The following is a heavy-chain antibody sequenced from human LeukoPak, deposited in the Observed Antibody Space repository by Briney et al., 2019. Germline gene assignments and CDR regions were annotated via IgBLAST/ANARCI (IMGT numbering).Heavy chain of an antibody. J-gene: IGHJ2*01. D-gene: IGHD6-19*01. CDR2: ITSSSSYI. Sequence: GGSLRLSCAASGSXFSSYNINWVRQAPGKGLEWVSPITSSSSYIYYADSVKGRFTISRDNTKKSLYLQMNSLRAEDTAVYYCARGAVSYSSGWYANWYLDLWGRGTLVTVSS. CDR3: ARGAVSYSSGWYANWYLDL. CDR1: GSXFSSYN. V-gene: IGHV3-21*01.